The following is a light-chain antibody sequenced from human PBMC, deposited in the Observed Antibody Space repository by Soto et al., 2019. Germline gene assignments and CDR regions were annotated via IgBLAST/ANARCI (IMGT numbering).Light chain of an antibody. CDR3: QQYGSSGT. J-gene: IGKJ1*01. CDR2: GAS. CDR1: QTIISNY. V-gene: IGKV3-20*01. Sequence: EIVLTQSPGTLSLSPGERATLSCRASQTIISNYLAWYQQRPGQAPRLLIYGASRGATGIPDRFSGGGSGTDFTLTINGLEPEDFAVYYCQQYGSSGTFGQGTKVEIK.